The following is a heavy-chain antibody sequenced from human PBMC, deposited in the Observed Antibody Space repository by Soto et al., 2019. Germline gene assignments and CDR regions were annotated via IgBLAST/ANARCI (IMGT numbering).Heavy chain of an antibody. CDR1: GYTFSSYG. J-gene: IGHJ4*02. CDR3: ARNEHVFDY. D-gene: IGHD1-1*01. CDR2: ISAYNGKT. Sequence: QVQLLQSGAEVKKPGASVKVSCKASGYTFSSYGISWVRQAPGQGLEWMGWISAYNGKTNYAQKLQGRVTMTTDTSSSTVYMELRSLRSDDTAVYYVARNEHVFDYWGQGTLVTVSS. V-gene: IGHV1-18*01.